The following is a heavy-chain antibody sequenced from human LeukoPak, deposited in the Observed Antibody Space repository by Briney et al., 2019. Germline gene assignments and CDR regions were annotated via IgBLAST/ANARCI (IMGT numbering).Heavy chain of an antibody. Sequence: PSETLSLTCTVSGGSISSSSYYWGWIRQPPGKGLEWIGSIYYSGSTYYNPSLKSRVTISVDTSKNQFSLKLSSVTAADTAVYYCASHRSPSYGDYPRDFQHWGQGTLVTVSS. D-gene: IGHD4-17*01. V-gene: IGHV4-39*07. CDR3: ASHRSPSYGDYPRDFQH. CDR1: GGSISSSSYY. CDR2: IYYSGST. J-gene: IGHJ1*01.